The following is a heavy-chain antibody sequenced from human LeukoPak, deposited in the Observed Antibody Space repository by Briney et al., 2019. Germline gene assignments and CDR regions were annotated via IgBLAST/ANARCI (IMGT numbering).Heavy chain of an antibody. V-gene: IGHV1-2*02. Sequence: GPVKVSCKASGYTFTGYYVHWVRQVPGQGLEWMGWINPDSGGTNYAQKFQGRVTMTRDTSTSTAYMELSRLRSDDTAVYYCSRDEPDIVVQPAARLFAYWGQGTLVTVSP. CDR3: SRDEPDIVVQPAARLFAY. J-gene: IGHJ4*02. D-gene: IGHD2-2*01. CDR1: GYTFTGYY. CDR2: INPDSGGT.